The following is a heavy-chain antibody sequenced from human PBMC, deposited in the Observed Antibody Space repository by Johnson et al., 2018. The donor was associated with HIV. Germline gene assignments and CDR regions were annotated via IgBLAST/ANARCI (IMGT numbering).Heavy chain of an antibody. J-gene: IGHJ3*02. CDR1: GFNFTNYW. CDR2: IKQDGREK. V-gene: IGHV3-7*03. CDR3: AGVTPQRGGNDAFDI. Sequence: VQLVESGGGLVKPGGSLKVSCAASGFNFTNYWMSWVRQAPGKGLAWVANIKQDGREKYYVDYVKGRFTISRDKAKNSLYLQMNSLRAEDTAVYYCAGVTPQRGGNDAFDIWGQGTMVTVSS. D-gene: IGHD3-16*01.